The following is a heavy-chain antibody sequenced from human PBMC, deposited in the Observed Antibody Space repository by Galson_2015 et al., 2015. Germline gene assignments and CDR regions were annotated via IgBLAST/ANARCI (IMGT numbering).Heavy chain of an antibody. V-gene: IGHV3-23*01. J-gene: IGHJ4*02. CDR1: GFTFSSYA. Sequence: SLRLSCAASGFTFSSYAMSWVRQAPGKGLEWVSAISGSGGSTYYADSVKGRFTISRDNSKNTLYLQMNSLRAEDTAVYYCAKGNGSGSYYWVYYFDYWGQGTLVTVSS. CDR3: AKGNGSGSYYWVYYFDY. D-gene: IGHD3-10*01. CDR2: ISGSGGST.